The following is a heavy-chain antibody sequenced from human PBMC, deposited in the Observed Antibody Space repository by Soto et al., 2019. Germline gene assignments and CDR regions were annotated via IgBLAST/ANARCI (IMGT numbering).Heavy chain of an antibody. J-gene: IGHJ5*01. CDR2: TYYRSNWYT. V-gene: IGHV6-1*01. CDR1: GGSVSTNSST. Sequence: SQTLSLTCAISGGSVSTNSSTWDWIRQSPSRGLEWLGRTYYRSNWYTDYAVSVKGRITISPDTSNNQLSLQLNSVSPDDTAVYYCARLIGNSWLDSWGQGTLVTVS. D-gene: IGHD2-8*01. CDR3: ARLIGNSWLDS.